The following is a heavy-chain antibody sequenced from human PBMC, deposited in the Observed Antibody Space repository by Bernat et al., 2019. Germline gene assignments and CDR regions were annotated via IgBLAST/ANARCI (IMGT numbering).Heavy chain of an antibody. V-gene: IGHV1-18*01. J-gene: IGHJ6*02. CDR2: ISGYNGNT. CDR1: GYTFSNYA. CDR3: ARKGLRGNHFYSFDMDV. Sequence: QAQLVQSGSEVKKPGASVMVSCKASGYTFSNYAITWVRQAPGQGLEWMGWISGYNGNTDYAQKLQGRVTWTTDTSTSTAYMELRSLRSDDTAVYYGARKGLRGNHFYSFDMDVWGRETTFTV.